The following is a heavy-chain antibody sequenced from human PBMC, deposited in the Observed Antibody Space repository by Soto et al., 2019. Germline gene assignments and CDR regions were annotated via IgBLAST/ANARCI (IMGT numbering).Heavy chain of an antibody. J-gene: IGHJ4*02. D-gene: IGHD2-21*02. CDR3: STPVITAPLFEY. CDR1: GFTFSGHY. V-gene: IGHV3-72*01. Sequence: EVQLGESGGGLVQPGGSLRLSCEGSGFTFSGHYMDWVRQAPGKGLEWLGRIRNKPNGHTTAYAAAVKGRFTISRDDSKNLVYLEMNSLKSEDTALYYSSTPVITAPLFEYWGQGTLVAVSS. CDR2: IRNKPNGHTT.